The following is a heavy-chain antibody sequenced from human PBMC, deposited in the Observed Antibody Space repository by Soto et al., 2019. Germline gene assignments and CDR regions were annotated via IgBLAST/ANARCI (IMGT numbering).Heavy chain of an antibody. J-gene: IGHJ3*01. CDR3: SRYIVGRRFVV. D-gene: IGHD2-15*01. CDR2: MNPSGNT. Sequence: QVQLVQSGAEVKNPGASVKVSCKASGDRFTSFDINWVRQATGQGPEWIGWMNPSGNTGHAQSFQGRVTLSRDIPISTAYMELSSLRSDDTAKYYCSRYIVGRRFVVWGQGTVVIVSS. V-gene: IGHV1-8*01. CDR1: GDRFTSFD.